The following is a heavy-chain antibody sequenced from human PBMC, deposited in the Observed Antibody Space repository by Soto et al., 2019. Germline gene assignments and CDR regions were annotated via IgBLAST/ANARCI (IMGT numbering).Heavy chain of an antibody. CDR3: AKGGAATDIMLDS. D-gene: IGHD1-26*01. CDR1: GFTASNYA. CDR2: IRGSGETT. Sequence: EVELLESGGGLLQSGGSLRLSCAASGFTASNYAMSWVRQSPDKGLEWLSSIRGSGETTYYADSVKGRVTISRDNDKNTLYLQINSLTAGDTAVYYCAKGGAATDIMLDSWGPGTPVTVSA. V-gene: IGHV3-23*01. J-gene: IGHJ4*02.